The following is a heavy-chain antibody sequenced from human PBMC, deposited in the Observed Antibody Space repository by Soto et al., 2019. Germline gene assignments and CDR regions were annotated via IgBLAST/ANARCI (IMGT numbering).Heavy chain of an antibody. D-gene: IGHD3-16*01. CDR1: GFTFSSYA. Sequence: GGSLRLSCAASGFTFSSYAMSWVRQAPGKGLEWVSAIGGSGGSTYYADSVKGRFTISRDNSKNTLYLQMNSLRAEDTAVYYCAKDPEVWLPRGWFDYWGQGTLVTVSS. J-gene: IGHJ4*02. CDR3: AKDPEVWLPRGWFDY. CDR2: IGGSGGST. V-gene: IGHV3-23*01.